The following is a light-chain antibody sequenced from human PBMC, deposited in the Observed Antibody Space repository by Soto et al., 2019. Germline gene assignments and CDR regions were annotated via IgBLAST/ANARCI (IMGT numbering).Light chain of an antibody. J-gene: IGKJ4*01. Sequence: EIVLTQSPATLSLSPGERATLSCRASQSVSSYLAWYQQKPGQAPRLLIYDASNRATGIPARFSGSGSGTDFTLTINSLEPEDFAVYYCQQRSNWPHLTFGGGTKVEIK. CDR2: DAS. CDR1: QSVSSY. CDR3: QQRSNWPHLT. V-gene: IGKV3-11*01.